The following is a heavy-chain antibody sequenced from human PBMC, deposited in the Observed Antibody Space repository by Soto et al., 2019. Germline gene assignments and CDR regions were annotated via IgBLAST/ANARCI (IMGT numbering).Heavy chain of an antibody. CDR2: ISPWKGNT. CDR1: GYNFMPYG. V-gene: IGHV1-18*04. Sequence: GASVKVSCKASGYNFMPYGVNWVRQAPGQGLEWMGWISPWKGNTNYARSFQGRVTMTTDTSTSTAYMELRSLTSDDTAVYYCARDLDPSGSYYTDYWGPGTLVTVSS. J-gene: IGHJ4*02. D-gene: IGHD3-10*01. CDR3: ARDLDPSGSYYTDY.